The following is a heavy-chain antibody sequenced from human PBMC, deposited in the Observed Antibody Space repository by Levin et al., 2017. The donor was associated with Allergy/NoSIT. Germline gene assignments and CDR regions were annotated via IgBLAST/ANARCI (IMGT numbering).Heavy chain of an antibody. D-gene: IGHD4-23*01. CDR1: GGSISSYY. J-gene: IGHJ4*02. CDR2: IYYSGST. CDR3: ARSYGGNLILFDY. V-gene: IGHV4-59*01. Sequence: SQTLSLTCTVSGGSISSYYWSWIRQPPGKGLEWIGYIYYSGSTNYNPSLKSRVTISVDTSKNQFSLKLSSVTAADTAVYYCARSYGGNLILFDYWGQGTLVTVSS.